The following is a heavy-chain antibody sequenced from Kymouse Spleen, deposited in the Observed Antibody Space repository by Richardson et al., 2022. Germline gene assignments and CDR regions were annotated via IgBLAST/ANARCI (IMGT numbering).Heavy chain of an antibody. CDR1: GFTFSNAW. Sequence: EVQLVESGGGLVKPGGSLRLSCAASGFTFSNAWMSWVRQAPGKGLEWVGRIKSKTDGGTTDYAAPVKGRFTISRDDSKNTLYLQMNSLKTEDTAVYYCTTGITMVRGVTGYYGMDVWGQGTTVTVSS. CDR3: TTGITMVRGVTGYYGMDV. CDR2: IKSKTDGGTT. J-gene: IGHJ6*02. D-gene: IGHD3-10*01. V-gene: IGHV3-15*01.